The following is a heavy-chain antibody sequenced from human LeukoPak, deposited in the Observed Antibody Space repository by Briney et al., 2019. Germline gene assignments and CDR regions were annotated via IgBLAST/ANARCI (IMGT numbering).Heavy chain of an antibody. V-gene: IGHV4-59*01. Sequence: SETLSLTCSVSGGSISSYYWSWIRQPPGKGLEWIGYIYHSGSTNYNPSLKSRVTISVDTSKSQFSLKLSSVTAADTAVYYCAREDYYGSGSYDYWGQGTLVTVSS. CDR2: IYHSGST. CDR1: GGSISSYY. D-gene: IGHD3-10*01. J-gene: IGHJ4*02. CDR3: AREDYYGSGSYDY.